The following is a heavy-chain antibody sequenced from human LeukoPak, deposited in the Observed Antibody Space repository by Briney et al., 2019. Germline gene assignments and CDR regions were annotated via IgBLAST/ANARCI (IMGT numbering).Heavy chain of an antibody. CDR3: ARVTREGYYYDSSGYYPGAFDI. CDR1: GGSISSHY. CDR2: IYYSGST. J-gene: IGHJ3*02. D-gene: IGHD3-22*01. V-gene: IGHV4-59*11. Sequence: PSETLSLTCTVSGGSISSHYWSWIRQPPGKGLEWIGYIYYSGSTNYNPSLKSRVTISVDTSKNQFSLKLSSVTAADTAVYYCARVTREGYYYDSSGYYPGAFDIWGQGTMVTVSS.